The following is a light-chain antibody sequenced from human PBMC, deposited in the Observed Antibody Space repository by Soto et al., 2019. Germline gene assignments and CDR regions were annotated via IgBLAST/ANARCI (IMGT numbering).Light chain of an antibody. CDR1: QSVGSN. CDR2: SAS. CDR3: QQYDAWPFT. J-gene: IGKJ2*01. Sequence: EIVMTQSPATLSVSPGERPTLSCRASQSVGSNVAWYQQKPGQAPRLLISSASIRATGIPVRFSGSGSGTEFPLTISSLQSEDFAIYYCQQYDAWPFTFGQGTTLEIK. V-gene: IGKV3D-15*01.